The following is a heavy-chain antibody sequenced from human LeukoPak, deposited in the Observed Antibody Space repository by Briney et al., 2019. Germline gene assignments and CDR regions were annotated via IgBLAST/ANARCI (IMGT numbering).Heavy chain of an antibody. CDR2: INHSGST. D-gene: IGHD1-14*01. V-gene: IGHV4-34*01. Sequence: PSETLSLTCAVYGGSFSGYYWSWIRQPPGKGLEWIGEINHSGSTNYNPSLKSRVTISVDTSKNQFSLKLSSVTAADTAVYYCARAIQPPPDPQIDYWGQGTLVTVSS. CDR1: GGSFSGYY. J-gene: IGHJ4*02. CDR3: ARAIQPPPDPQIDY.